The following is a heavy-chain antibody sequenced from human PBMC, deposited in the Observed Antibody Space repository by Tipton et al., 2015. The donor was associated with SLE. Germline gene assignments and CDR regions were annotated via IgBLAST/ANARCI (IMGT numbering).Heavy chain of an antibody. J-gene: IGHJ6*02. CDR2: TYVGGTT. CDR3: ARGYYDSSGYYLRYYYYGMDV. Sequence: TLSLTCDVSGGSISNSRYYWGWIRQPPGKGLEWIGSTYVGGTTYYSPSLESRVSISVDTSENQFSLKLSSVTAADTAMYYCARGYYDSSGYYLRYYYYGMDVWGQGTTVTVSS. V-gene: IGHV4-39*01. D-gene: IGHD3-22*01. CDR1: GGSISNSRYY.